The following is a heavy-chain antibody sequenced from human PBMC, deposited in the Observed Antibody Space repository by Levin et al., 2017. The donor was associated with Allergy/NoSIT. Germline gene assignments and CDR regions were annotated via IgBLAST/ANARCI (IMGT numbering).Heavy chain of an antibody. J-gene: IGHJ6*02. CDR3: ARGGYYGSGSYSGL. CDR1: GFTFTSYD. CDR2: IGTAGDT. Sequence: GESLKISCAASGFTFTSYDIHWVRQTAGKGLEWVSAIGTAGDTYYAGSVKGRFTISRENARNSVYLQMNSLRVEDTAVYHCARGGYYGSGSYSGLWGQGTTVTVSS. V-gene: IGHV3-13*01. D-gene: IGHD3-10*01.